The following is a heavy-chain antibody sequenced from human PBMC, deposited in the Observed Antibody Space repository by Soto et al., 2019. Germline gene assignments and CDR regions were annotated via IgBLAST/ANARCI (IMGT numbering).Heavy chain of an antibody. CDR1: GDSISSNKW. D-gene: IGHD5-18*01. J-gene: IGHJ4*02. V-gene: IGHV4-4*02. Sequence: QVALQESGPGLVKPSGTLSLTCAVSGDSISSNKWWSWVRQPPGKVLEWIGDIYHSGSTNYNPSLNSRVTISVDKSKNHFSLKLSSVTAADTAVYYCARGTTWIQLCRYFDYWGQGILVTVSS. CDR3: ARGTTWIQLCRYFDY. CDR2: IYHSGST.